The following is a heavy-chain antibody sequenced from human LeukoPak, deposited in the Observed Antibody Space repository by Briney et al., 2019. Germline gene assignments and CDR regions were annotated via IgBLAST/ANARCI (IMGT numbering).Heavy chain of an antibody. D-gene: IGHD3-3*01. CDR2: INHSGST. CDR1: GGSFSGYF. J-gene: IGHJ4*02. CDR3: ARGPSLITIFGVVKYYFDY. V-gene: IGHV4-34*01. Sequence: ASETLSLTCAVYGGSFSGYFWSWIRQPPGKGLEWIGEINHSGSTNYNPSLKSRVTISVDTSKNKFSLKLSSVTAADTAVYYCARGPSLITIFGVVKYYFDYWGQGTLVTVSS.